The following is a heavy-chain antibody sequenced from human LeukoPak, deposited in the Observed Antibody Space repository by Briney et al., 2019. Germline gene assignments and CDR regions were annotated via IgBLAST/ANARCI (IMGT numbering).Heavy chain of an antibody. D-gene: IGHD2-15*01. V-gene: IGHV3-48*04. CDR1: GFTFSSYS. J-gene: IGHJ4*02. CDR3: ARDRGGSYSAIDY. CDR2: IGSSSITI. Sequence: GGSLRLSCAASGFTFSSYSLNWVRQAPGKGLEWVSFIGSSSITIYYADSVKGRFTISRDNAEKSLYLQMNSLRAEDTAVYYCARDRGGSYSAIDYWGQGTLVTVSS.